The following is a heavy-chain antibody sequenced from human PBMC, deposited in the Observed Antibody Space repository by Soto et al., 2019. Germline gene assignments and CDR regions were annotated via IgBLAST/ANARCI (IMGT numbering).Heavy chain of an antibody. CDR1: GGSISSSNW. D-gene: IGHD2-15*01. J-gene: IGHJ4*02. CDR2: SYHSGST. Sequence: QVQLQESGPGLVKPSGTLSLTCAVSGGSISSSNWWSWVRQPPGKGLEWIGESYHSGSTNYNPSLKCRVTISVDKSKTQFSLKLSSVTAADTAVYYWARVVYCSGGICSGIANWGQGPLVTVSS. V-gene: IGHV4-4*02. CDR3: ARVVYCSGGICSGIAN.